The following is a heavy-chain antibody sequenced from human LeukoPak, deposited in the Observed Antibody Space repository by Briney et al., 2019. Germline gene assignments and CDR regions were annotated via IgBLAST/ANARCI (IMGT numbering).Heavy chain of an antibody. D-gene: IGHD2-2*01. CDR3: ASGGQYQLLPDAFDI. V-gene: IGHV1-8*01. CDR2: MNPNSGNT. Sequence: GASVKVSCKASGYTFTSYDINWVRQATGQGLEWMGWMNPNSGNTGYAQKFQGRVTSIRNTSITTAYMELSSLRSEDTAVYYCASGGQYQLLPDAFDIWGQGTMVTVSS. J-gene: IGHJ3*02. CDR1: GYTFTSYD.